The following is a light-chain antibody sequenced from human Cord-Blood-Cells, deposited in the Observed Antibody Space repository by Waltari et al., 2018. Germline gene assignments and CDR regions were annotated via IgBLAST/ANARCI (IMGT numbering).Light chain of an antibody. CDR3: CSYAGSYTVV. CDR1: SSDVCGYNY. V-gene: IGLV2-11*01. CDR2: EVS. Sequence: QSALTQPRSVSGSPGQSVTISCTGTSSDVCGYNYVSWYQQHPGKAPKLMIYEVSKRPSGVPDRFSGSKSGNTASLTISGLQAEDEADYYCCSYAGSYTVVFGGGTKLTVL. J-gene: IGLJ2*01.